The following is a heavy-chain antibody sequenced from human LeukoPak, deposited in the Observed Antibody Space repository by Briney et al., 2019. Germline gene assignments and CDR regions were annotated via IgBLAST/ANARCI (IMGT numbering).Heavy chain of an antibody. CDR3: ALGVVITHFDY. Sequence: ASVKVSYKASGYTFTSYYMHWVRQAPGQGLEWMGIINPSGGSTSYAQKFQGRVAMTRDTSTSTVYMELSSLRSEDTAVYYCALGVVITHFDYWGQGTLVTVSS. CDR1: GYTFTSYY. V-gene: IGHV1-46*01. J-gene: IGHJ4*02. D-gene: IGHD3-22*01. CDR2: INPSGGST.